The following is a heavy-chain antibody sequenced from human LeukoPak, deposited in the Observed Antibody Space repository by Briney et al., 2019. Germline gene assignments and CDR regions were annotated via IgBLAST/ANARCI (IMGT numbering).Heavy chain of an antibody. V-gene: IGHV1-18*01. Sequence: ASVKVSCKTSNYTFTNYGITWVRQAPGQGPEWLGWISTYNDNTYYAQKFQGRVTMTTDTSTSTAYMELMSPTSDDTAVYYCARSNSGSYYHFDYWGQGTLVTVSS. CDR3: ARSNSGSYYHFDY. J-gene: IGHJ4*02. CDR1: NYTFTNYG. D-gene: IGHD1-26*01. CDR2: ISTYNDNT.